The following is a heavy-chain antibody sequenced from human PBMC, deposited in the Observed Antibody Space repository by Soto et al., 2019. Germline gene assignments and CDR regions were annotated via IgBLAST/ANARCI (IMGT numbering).Heavy chain of an antibody. CDR3: ATKAYSSSSPFDY. J-gene: IGHJ4*02. V-gene: IGHV4-34*01. Sequence: PSETLSLTCAVYGGSFSGYYWSWIRQPPGKGLEWIGEINHSGSTNYNPSLKSRVTISVDTSKNQFSLKLSSVTAADTAVYYCATKAYSSSSPFDYWRQGTLVTVSS. CDR1: GGSFSGYY. D-gene: IGHD6-6*01. CDR2: INHSGST.